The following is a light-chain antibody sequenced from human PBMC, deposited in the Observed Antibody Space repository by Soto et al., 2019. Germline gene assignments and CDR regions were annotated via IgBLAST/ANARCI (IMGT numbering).Light chain of an antibody. V-gene: IGKV3-20*01. CDR2: DAS. J-gene: IGKJ1*01. CDR3: QQYGSSPRT. Sequence: EIVMTQSPATLSVSPGERATLSCRAIQSVSSKLAWYQQKPGQPPRLLIHDASSRATGISDRFTGSGSGTDFTLTITTLEPEDFAVYYCQQYGSSPRTFGLGTKVDIK. CDR1: QSVSSK.